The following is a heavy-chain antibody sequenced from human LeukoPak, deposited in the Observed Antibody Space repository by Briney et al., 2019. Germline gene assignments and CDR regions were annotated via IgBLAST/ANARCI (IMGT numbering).Heavy chain of an antibody. J-gene: IGHJ4*02. D-gene: IGHD3-3*01. CDR1: GYTSTSYG. CDR3: ARDGLFLEWLLPEEPNFDY. CDR2: ISAYNGNT. V-gene: IGHV1-18*01. Sequence: ASVKVSCKASGYTSTSYGISWVRQAPGQGLEWMGWISAYNGNTNYAQKLQGRVTMTTDTSTSTAYMERRSLRSDDTAVYYCARDGLFLEWLLPEEPNFDYWGQGTLVTVSS.